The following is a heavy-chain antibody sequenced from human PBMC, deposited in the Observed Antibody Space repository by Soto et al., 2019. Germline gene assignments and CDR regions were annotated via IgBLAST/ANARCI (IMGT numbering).Heavy chain of an antibody. D-gene: IGHD3-3*01. J-gene: IGHJ6*02. CDR2: ISSSGSTI. CDR1: GFTVSDYY. Sequence: GGSLRLSCAASGFTVSDYYMSWIRQAPGKGLEWVSYISSSGSTIYYADSVKGRFTISRDNAKNSLYLQMNSLRAEDTAVYYCARDQGYYDFWSGYYNYYYYGMDVWGQGTTVTVSS. CDR3: ARDQGYYDFWSGYYNYYYYGMDV. V-gene: IGHV3-11*01.